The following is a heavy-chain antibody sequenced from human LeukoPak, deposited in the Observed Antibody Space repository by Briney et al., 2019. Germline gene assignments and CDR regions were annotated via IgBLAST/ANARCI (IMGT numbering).Heavy chain of an antibody. CDR1: GFTFSDYY. D-gene: IGHD3-3*01. CDR2: IKQDGSEK. J-gene: IGHJ4*02. Sequence: GGSLRLSCAASGFTFSDYYMSWIRQAPGKGLEWVANIKQDGSEKYYVDSVKGRFTISRDNAKNSLYLQMNSLRAEDTAVYYCARGRAYYDFWSGYYPDYWGQGTLVTVSS. V-gene: IGHV3-7*01. CDR3: ARGRAYYDFWSGYYPDY.